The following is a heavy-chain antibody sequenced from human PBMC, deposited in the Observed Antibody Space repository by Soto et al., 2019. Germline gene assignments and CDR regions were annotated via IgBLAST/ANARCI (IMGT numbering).Heavy chain of an antibody. CDR2: IIPIFGTA. CDR3: ARHTCCSTPNSYHGMDV. D-gene: IGHD2-2*01. J-gene: IGHJ6*02. Sequence: QVQLVQSGAEVKKPGSSVKVSCKASGGTFSSYAISWVRQAPGQGLEWMGGIIPIFGTANYAQKFQGRVTIAEDESPSTAYMELSSLRSADTAVYYCARHTCCSTPNSYHGMDVWGQGTTVTVSS. V-gene: IGHV1-69*12. CDR1: GGTFSSYA.